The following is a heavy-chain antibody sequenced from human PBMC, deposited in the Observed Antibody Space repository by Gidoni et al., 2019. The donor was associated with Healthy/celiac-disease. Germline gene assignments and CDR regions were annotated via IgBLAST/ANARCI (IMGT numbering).Heavy chain of an antibody. CDR1: AGSFSGYY. CDR2: INHSGST. V-gene: IGHV4-34*01. Sequence: QVQLQQWGAGLLKPSETLSLTCAVYAGSFSGYYWSWIRQPPGKGREWIGEINHSGSTNYNPSLKSRVTISVDTSKNQFSLKLSSVTAADTAVYYCARGRGYSGYDNLTWFDYWGQGTLVTVSS. CDR3: ARGRGYSGYDNLTWFDY. J-gene: IGHJ4*02. D-gene: IGHD5-12*01.